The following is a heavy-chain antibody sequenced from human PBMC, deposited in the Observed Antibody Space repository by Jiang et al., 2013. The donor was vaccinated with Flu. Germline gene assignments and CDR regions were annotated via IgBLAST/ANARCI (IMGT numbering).Heavy chain of an antibody. Sequence: KPTQTLTLTCAFSGFSLTTSGMGVGWIRQPPGEALEWLALIFWNDDKRYNPSLKNRLTVTKDTSKNQVVLRMATMDPVDTATYYCAQFCYGDSCYSFDSWGQGTQVTVSS. CDR1: GFSLTTSGMG. CDR3: AQFCYGDSCYSFDS. J-gene: IGHJ4*02. D-gene: IGHD2-15*01. V-gene: IGHV2-5*01. CDR2: IFWNDDK.